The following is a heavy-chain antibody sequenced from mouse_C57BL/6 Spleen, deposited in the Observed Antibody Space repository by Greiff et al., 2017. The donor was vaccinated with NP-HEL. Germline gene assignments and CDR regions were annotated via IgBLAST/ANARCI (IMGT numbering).Heavy chain of an antibody. V-gene: IGHV1-18*01. CDR3: STFITITY. D-gene: IGHD1-1*02. CDR2: INPNNGGT. J-gene: IGHJ3*01. Sequence: VQLQQSGPELVKPGASVKIPCKASGYTFTDYNMDWVKQSHGKSLEWIGDINPNNGGTIYNQKFKGKATLTVDKSSSTAYLELRSLTSEDTAVYYCSTFITITYWGQGTLVTVSA. CDR1: GYTFTDYN.